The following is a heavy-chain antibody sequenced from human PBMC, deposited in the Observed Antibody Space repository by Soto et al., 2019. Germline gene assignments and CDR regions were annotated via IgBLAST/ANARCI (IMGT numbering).Heavy chain of an antibody. V-gene: IGHV3-30-3*01. D-gene: IGHD2-2*01. J-gene: IGHJ6*02. CDR1: GFTFSSYA. Sequence: QVQLVESGGGVVQPGRSLRLSCAASGFTFSSYAMHWVRQAPGKGLEWVAGISYDGSNKYYADSVKGRFTISRDNSKNTLYLQMNSLRAEDTAVYYCARSALSNRSYYYYYGMDVWGQGTTVTVSS. CDR2: ISYDGSNK. CDR3: ARSALSNRSYYYYYGMDV.